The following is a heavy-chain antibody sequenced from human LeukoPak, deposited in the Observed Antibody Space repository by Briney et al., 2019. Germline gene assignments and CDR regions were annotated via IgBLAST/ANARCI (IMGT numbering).Heavy chain of an antibody. Sequence: SETLSLTCTVSGGSISSGGYYWSWIRQPPGKGLEWIGYIYHSGSTYYNPSLKSRVTISVDRSKNQFSLKLSSVTAADTAVYYCAREDGGFCTNGVCYDAFDIWGQGTMVTVSS. D-gene: IGHD2-8*01. CDR1: GGSISSGGYY. J-gene: IGHJ3*02. CDR3: AREDGGFCTNGVCYDAFDI. V-gene: IGHV4-30-2*01. CDR2: IYHSGST.